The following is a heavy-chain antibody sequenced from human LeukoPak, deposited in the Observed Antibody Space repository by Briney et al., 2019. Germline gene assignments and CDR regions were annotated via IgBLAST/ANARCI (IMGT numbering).Heavy chain of an antibody. CDR3: ARHGPLAYCGGDCYGSWFDP. CDR2: IYTSGST. CDR1: GGSISSGSYY. V-gene: IGHV4-61*02. J-gene: IGHJ5*02. Sequence: SETQSLTCTVSGGSISSGSYYWSWIRQPAGKGLEWIGRIYTSGSTNYNPSLKSRVTISVDTSKNQFSLKLSSVTAADTAVYYCARHGPLAYCGGDCYGSWFDPWGQGTLVTVSS. D-gene: IGHD2-21*02.